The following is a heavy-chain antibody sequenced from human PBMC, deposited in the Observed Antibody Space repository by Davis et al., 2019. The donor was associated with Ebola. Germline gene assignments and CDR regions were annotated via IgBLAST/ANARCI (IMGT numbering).Heavy chain of an antibody. V-gene: IGHV4-39*02. CDR3: ARVVGPYYYDNTGPQNFDY. Sequence: PSETLSLTCTVSGASISGSNYYWAWIRQSPGKGLEWIGSVFYTGTTYYNPSLKSRVTISVAASKNEFSLRLTSVTAADTAVYFCARVVGPYYYDNTGPQNFDYWGQGTLVTVSS. D-gene: IGHD3-22*01. J-gene: IGHJ4*02. CDR2: VFYTGTT. CDR1: GASISGSNYY.